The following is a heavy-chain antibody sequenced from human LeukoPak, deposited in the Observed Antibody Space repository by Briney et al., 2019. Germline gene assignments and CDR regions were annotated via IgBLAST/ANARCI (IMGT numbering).Heavy chain of an antibody. Sequence: ASVKVSCKASGYTFTSYDINWVRQATGQGLEWMGWMNPNSGGTNYARTFQGRVNMTRNTSISTAYMDLSSLRSDDTAVYYCAREGYCSGDKCPVANWGQGTLVTVSS. CDR1: GYTFTSYD. D-gene: IGHD2-15*01. V-gene: IGHV1-2*02. J-gene: IGHJ4*02. CDR2: MNPNSGGT. CDR3: AREGYCSGDKCPVAN.